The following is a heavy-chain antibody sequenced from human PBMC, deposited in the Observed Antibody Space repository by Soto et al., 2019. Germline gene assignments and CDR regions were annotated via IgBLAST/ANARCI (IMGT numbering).Heavy chain of an antibody. V-gene: IGHV1-2*02. D-gene: IGHD2-21*02. Sequence: ASGTVSSTAPGYTFTGYYMHWLRPAPGQGLEWMGWINPNSGGTNYAQKFQGRVTMTRDTSISTAYMELSRLRSDDTAVYYCARGSIVVVTAITTNWFDPWAEGPLVTSSS. CDR1: GYTFTGYY. CDR3: ARGSIVVVTAITTNWFDP. CDR2: INPNSGGT. J-gene: IGHJ5*02.